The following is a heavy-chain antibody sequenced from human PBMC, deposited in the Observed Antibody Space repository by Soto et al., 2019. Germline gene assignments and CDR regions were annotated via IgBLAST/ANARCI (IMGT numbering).Heavy chain of an antibody. V-gene: IGHV1-18*04. CDR3: ARSCSGGSCHSAY. CDR1: GYRFTSYG. D-gene: IGHD2-15*01. Sequence: ASVKVSCKATGYRFTSYGINWVRQAPGQGLEWMGWISPYIGDTQYIQSLRGRVTMTTDTSTSTAYMELRSLTSDDTAMYYCARSCSGGSCHSAYWGQGTLVTVSS. CDR2: ISPYIGDT. J-gene: IGHJ4*02.